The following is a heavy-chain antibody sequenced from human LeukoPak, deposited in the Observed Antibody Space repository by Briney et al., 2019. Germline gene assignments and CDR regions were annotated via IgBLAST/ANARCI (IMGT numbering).Heavy chain of an antibody. Sequence: QSGGSLRLSCAASGFTFSSYAMSWVRQAPGKGLEWVSAISGSGGSTYYADSVKGRFTFSRDNSKNTLYLQMNSLRAEDTAVYYCAKDSHGSGSYSNSNWFDPWGQGTLVTVSS. D-gene: IGHD3-10*01. CDR1: GFTFSSYA. J-gene: IGHJ5*02. CDR3: AKDSHGSGSYSNSNWFDP. V-gene: IGHV3-23*01. CDR2: ISGSGGST.